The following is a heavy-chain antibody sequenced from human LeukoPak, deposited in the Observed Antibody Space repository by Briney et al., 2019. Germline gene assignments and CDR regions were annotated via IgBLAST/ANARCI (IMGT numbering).Heavy chain of an antibody. J-gene: IGHJ6*02. CDR2: IYYSGST. V-gene: IGHV4-31*03. CDR3: ARGPGSDDILTGPSYGMDA. D-gene: IGHD3-9*01. CDR1: GGSISSGGYY. Sequence: SETLSLTCTVSGGSISSGGYYWSWIRQHPGKGLEWIGYIYYSGSTYYNPSLKSRVTISVDTSKNQFSLKLSSVTAADTAVYYCARGPGSDDILTGPSYGMDAWGQGTTVTVSS.